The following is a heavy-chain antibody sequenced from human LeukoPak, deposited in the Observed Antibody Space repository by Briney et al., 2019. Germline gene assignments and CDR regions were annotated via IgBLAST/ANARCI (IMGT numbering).Heavy chain of an antibody. D-gene: IGHD5-24*01. Sequence: GGSLRLSCAASGFTFSNYWMSWVRQAPGKGLEWVANIKQDGSKKSYVDSVKGRFTISRDDAKNSLYLQMNSLRAEDTAIYYCTRVGYIDEGIDYWGQGTLVTVSS. J-gene: IGHJ4*02. CDR2: IKQDGSKK. CDR1: GFTFSNYW. V-gene: IGHV3-7*04. CDR3: TRVGYIDEGIDY.